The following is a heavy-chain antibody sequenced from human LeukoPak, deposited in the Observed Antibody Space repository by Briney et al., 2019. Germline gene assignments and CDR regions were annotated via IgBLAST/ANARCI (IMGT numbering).Heavy chain of an antibody. V-gene: IGHV3-43*02. J-gene: IGHJ5*01. CDR1: GLTFDVYA. CDR2: ITEDGGRA. Sequence: GGSLRLSCAPSGLTFDVYAMHWVRQAPGTGLEWVSLITEDGGRAYFADSVQGRFTISRDNSKNSLYLQLNRLRAEDTAFYYCGIDFASVHRGYLYNWYDSWGQGTLVSVSS. CDR3: GIDFASVHRGYLYNWYDS. D-gene: IGHD3-22*01.